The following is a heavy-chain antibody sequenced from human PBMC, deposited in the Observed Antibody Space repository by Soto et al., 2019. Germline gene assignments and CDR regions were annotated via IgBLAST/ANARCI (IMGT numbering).Heavy chain of an antibody. CDR2: ISGYNGDT. J-gene: IGHJ6*02. CDR3: AKNGQPPDYYHGLDV. V-gene: IGHV1-18*01. D-gene: IGHD2-8*01. CDR1: GYTFSRYG. Sequence: QGQLVQSGGEVKKPGASVKVSCKTSGYTFSRYGISWVRQAPGQGLEWMGWISGYNGDTNYARKFQGRVTMTIDTSTTTTYMELRSLTSDDTAVYYCAKNGQPPDYYHGLDVWGQGTTVTVSS.